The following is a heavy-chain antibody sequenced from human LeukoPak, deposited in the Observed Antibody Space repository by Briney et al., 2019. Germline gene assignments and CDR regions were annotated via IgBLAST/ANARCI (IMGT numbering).Heavy chain of an antibody. CDR3: ARHSSGWYS. J-gene: IGHJ4*02. CDR1: GFTFSSYA. D-gene: IGHD6-19*01. V-gene: IGHV3-66*04. CDR2: IYSGGST. Sequence: PGGSLRLSCAASGFTFSSYAMSWVRQAPGKGLEWVSVIYSGGSTYYADSVKGRFTISRDNSKNTLYLQMNSLRAEDTAVYYCARHSSGWYSWGQGTLVTVSS.